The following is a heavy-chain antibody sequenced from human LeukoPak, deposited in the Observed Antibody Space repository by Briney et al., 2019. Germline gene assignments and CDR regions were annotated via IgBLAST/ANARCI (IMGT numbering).Heavy chain of an antibody. V-gene: IGHV4-34*01. J-gene: IGHJ5*02. CDR2: INHSGST. CDR1: GGSFSGYY. Sequence: SETLSLTCAVYGGSFSGYYWSWIRQPPGKGLEWIGEINHSGSTNYNPSLKSRVTISVDTSKNQFSLKLSSVTAADTAVYYCARRRGRVVVVPAALGPNWFDPWGQGTLVTVSS. CDR3: ARRRGRVVVVPAALGPNWFDP. D-gene: IGHD2-2*01.